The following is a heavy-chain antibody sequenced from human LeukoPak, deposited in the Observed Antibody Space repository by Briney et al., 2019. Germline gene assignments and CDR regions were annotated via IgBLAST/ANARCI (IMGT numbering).Heavy chain of an antibody. V-gene: IGHV3-21*01. CDR3: ARENYDILTGPLDY. J-gene: IGHJ4*02. CDR1: GFTFSSYS. CDR2: ISSSSSYI. Sequence: PGGSLRLSCAASGFTFSSYSMNWVRQAPGKGLEWVSSISSSSSYIYYADSVKGRFTISRDNAKNSPYLQMNSLRAEDTAVYYCARENYDILTGPLDYWGQGTLVTVSS. D-gene: IGHD3-9*01.